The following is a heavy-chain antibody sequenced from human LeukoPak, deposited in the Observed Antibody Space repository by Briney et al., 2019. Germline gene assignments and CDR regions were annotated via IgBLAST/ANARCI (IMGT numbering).Heavy chain of an antibody. D-gene: IGHD6-19*01. CDR2: IYSNGWT. Sequence: PSETLSLTCTVSGGSISTDLYYWTWIRQPAGKGLEWIGRIYSNGWTDYNPPLKSRVGISIDTSKNHFSLKMSLATAADTALYYCARGSGWNSFDPWGQGTLVTVSS. CDR1: GGSISTDLYY. V-gene: IGHV4-61*02. CDR3: ARGSGWNSFDP. J-gene: IGHJ5*02.